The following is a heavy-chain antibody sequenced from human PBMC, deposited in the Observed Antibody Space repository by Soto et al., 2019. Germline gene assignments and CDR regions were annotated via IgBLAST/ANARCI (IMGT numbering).Heavy chain of an antibody. CDR2: IYDGGST. Sequence: QVQLQESGPGLVKPAQTPSLTCTVSGGSISNVNYYWGWIRQPPDKGLEWIGHIYDGGSTYSNPSPKTRXTXPXHTSKNQFSLNFTSVSAADTAVYYCTRGPSGEKVDAWGQGTLVTVSS. V-gene: IGHV4-30-4*01. J-gene: IGHJ5*02. CDR1: GGSISNVNYY. CDR3: TRGPSGEKVDA.